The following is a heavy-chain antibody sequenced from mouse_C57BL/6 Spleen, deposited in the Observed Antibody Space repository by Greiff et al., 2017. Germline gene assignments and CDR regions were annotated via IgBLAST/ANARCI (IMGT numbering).Heavy chain of an antibody. J-gene: IGHJ1*03. CDR3: ARGSHYYGSSYEYFDV. D-gene: IGHD1-1*01. Sequence: QVQLQQPGAELVKPGASVKLSCKASGYTFTSYWMHWVKQRPGRGLEWNGRIDPNSGGTKYNEKFKSKDTLTVDKPSSTAYMQLSSLTSEDSAVYYCARGSHYYGSSYEYFDVWGTGTTVTVSS. V-gene: IGHV1-62-3*01. CDR2: IDPNSGGT. CDR1: GYTFTSYW.